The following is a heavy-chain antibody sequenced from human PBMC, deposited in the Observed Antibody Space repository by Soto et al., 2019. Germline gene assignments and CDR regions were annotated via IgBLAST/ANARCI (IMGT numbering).Heavy chain of an antibody. V-gene: IGHV3-23*01. CDR2: KSGCGGSA. Sequence: EVQLLESGGGVVQPGGSLRLSCVASGFNFKKFAMAWVRQAAGEGLEWVSGKSGCGGSASYADSVKGRFSIARDDSKNTVSLQLNSLRVEDTAQYYCAKADGQQWLIPHLDNWGQGTLVTVS. D-gene: IGHD6-19*01. CDR1: GFNFKKFA. J-gene: IGHJ4*02. CDR3: AKADGQQWLIPHLDN.